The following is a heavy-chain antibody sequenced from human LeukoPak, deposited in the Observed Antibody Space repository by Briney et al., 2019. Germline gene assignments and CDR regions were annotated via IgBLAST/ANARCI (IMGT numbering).Heavy chain of an antibody. CDR1: GYSFTSYW. J-gene: IGHJ4*02. CDR3: ASSARPYYYDSSGYPLH. CDR2: IYPGDSDT. V-gene: IGHV5-51*01. Sequence: PGESLKISCKGSGYSFTSYWIGWVRQMPGKGLEWMGIIYPGDSDTRYSPSFQGQVTISADKSISTAYLQWSSLKASDTAMYYCASSARPYYYDSSGYPLHWGQGTLVTASS. D-gene: IGHD3-22*01.